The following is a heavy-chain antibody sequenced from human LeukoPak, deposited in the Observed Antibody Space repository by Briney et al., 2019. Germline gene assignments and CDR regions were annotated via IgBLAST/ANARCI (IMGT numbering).Heavy chain of an antibody. CDR1: GFTFSSYW. J-gene: IGHJ2*01. D-gene: IGHD2-21*02. Sequence: GGSLRLSCAASGFTFSSYWMSWVRQAPGKGLEWVSSISSSSSYIYYADSVKGRFTISRDNAKNSLYLQMNSLRAEDTAVYYCARDGGICGGDCYNNWYFDLWGRGTLVTVSS. CDR3: ARDGGICGGDCYNNWYFDL. V-gene: IGHV3-21*01. CDR2: ISSSSSYI.